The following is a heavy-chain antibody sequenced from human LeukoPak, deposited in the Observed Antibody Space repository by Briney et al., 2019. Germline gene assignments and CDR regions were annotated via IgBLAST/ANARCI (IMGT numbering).Heavy chain of an antibody. CDR1: GSTFSDYY. CDR2: ISSSGSTI. D-gene: IGHD3-10*01. CDR3: TTDPPSLLWFGESPTNNPYYYYYMDV. J-gene: IGHJ6*03. V-gene: IGHV3-11*01. Sequence: GGSLRLSCAASGSTFSDYYMSWIRQAPGKGLEWVSYISSSGSTIYYADSVKGRFTISRDNAKNSLYLQMNSLKTEDTAVYYCTTDPPSLLWFGESPTNNPYYYYYMDVWGKGTTVTISS.